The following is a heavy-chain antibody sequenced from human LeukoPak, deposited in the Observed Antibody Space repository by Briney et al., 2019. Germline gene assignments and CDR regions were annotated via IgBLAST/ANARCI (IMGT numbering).Heavy chain of an antibody. V-gene: IGHV1-46*01. CDR3: ARGTTLDY. Sequence: ASVKVSCKASGYTFTSHFMHWVRQAPGQGLEWMGIINPRGGSTSYTQKFQGRVTVTRDTSTSTAYMELSSLRSEDTAVYYCARGTTLDYWGQGTLVTVSS. D-gene: IGHD4-11*01. CDR1: GYTFTSHF. CDR2: INPRGGST. J-gene: IGHJ4*02.